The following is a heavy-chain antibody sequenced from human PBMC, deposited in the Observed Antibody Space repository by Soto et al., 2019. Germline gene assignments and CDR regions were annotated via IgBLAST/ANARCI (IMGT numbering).Heavy chain of an antibody. V-gene: IGHV1-46*01. Sequence: ASVKVSCKASGYTFTSYYMHWVRQAPGQGLEWMGIINPSGGSTSYAQKFQGRVTMTRDTSTSTVYMELSSLRSEDTAVYYCATLLSRYCSGGSCFPFDYWGQGTLVTVSS. CDR2: INPSGGST. CDR3: ATLLSRYCSGGSCFPFDY. J-gene: IGHJ4*02. D-gene: IGHD2-15*01. CDR1: GYTFTSYY.